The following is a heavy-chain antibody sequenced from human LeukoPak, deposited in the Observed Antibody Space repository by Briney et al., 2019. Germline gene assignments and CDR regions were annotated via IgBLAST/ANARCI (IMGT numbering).Heavy chain of an antibody. V-gene: IGHV3-74*01. CDR2: IYSDGSIT. CDR1: GFLFNRYW. D-gene: IGHD3-10*01. J-gene: IGHJ3*02. CDR3: ARESENYYGSASYNLNAFDI. Sequence: GGSLRLSCAASGFLFNRYWMHWVRQTPGKGLVWVSRIYSDGSITNYADSVKGRFTISRDNAKNTLYLQMNSLRAADTAVYYCARESENYYGSASYNLNAFDIWGQGTMVTVSS.